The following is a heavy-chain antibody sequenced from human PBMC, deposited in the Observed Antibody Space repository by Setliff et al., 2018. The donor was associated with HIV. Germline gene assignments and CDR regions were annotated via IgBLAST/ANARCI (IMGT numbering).Heavy chain of an antibody. CDR3: ARSPHDYDSDYYMDV. D-gene: IGHD4-17*01. CDR1: GGSISSYY. J-gene: IGHJ6*03. CDR2: IYYSGST. V-gene: IGHV4-59*01. Sequence: SETLSLTCTVSGGSISSYYWSWIRQPPGKGLEWIGYIYYSGSTNYNPSLKSRVTITRDTSASTAYMELSSLRSEDMAVYFCARSPHDYDSDYYMDVWGKGTTVTVSS.